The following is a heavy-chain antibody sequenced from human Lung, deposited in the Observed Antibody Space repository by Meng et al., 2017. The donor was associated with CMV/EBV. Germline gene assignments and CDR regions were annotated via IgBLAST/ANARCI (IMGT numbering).Heavy chain of an antibody. Sequence: SETXSLXXTVSGGSVSSGSYYWSWIRQPPGKGLEWIGYIYYSGSTNYNPSLKSRVTISVDTSKNQFSLKLSSVTAADTAVYSCARDYGWGAVTRYYYYGMDVWGQGTTVXVSS. CDR1: GGSVSSGSYY. CDR3: ARDYGWGAVTRYYYYGMDV. J-gene: IGHJ6*02. V-gene: IGHV4-61*01. CDR2: IYYSGST. D-gene: IGHD3-16*01.